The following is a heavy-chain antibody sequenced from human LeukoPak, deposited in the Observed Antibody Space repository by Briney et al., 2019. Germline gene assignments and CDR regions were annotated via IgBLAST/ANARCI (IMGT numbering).Heavy chain of an antibody. CDR2: ISGSGGST. V-gene: IGHV3-23*01. D-gene: IGHD5-12*01. Sequence: GGSLRLSCAASGFTFSSYAMSWVRQAPGKGLEWVSAISGSGGSTYYADSVKGRFTISRDNSKNTLYLQMNSLRAEDTAVYYCAKVPPINGYDPYYYYGMGVWGKGTTVTVSS. J-gene: IGHJ6*04. CDR3: AKVPPINGYDPYYYYGMGV. CDR1: GFTFSSYA.